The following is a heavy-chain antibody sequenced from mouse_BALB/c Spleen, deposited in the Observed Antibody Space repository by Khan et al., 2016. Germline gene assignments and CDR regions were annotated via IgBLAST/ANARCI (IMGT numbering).Heavy chain of an antibody. V-gene: IGHV14-3*02. J-gene: IGHJ3*01. CDR3: ARWDDDPGCAY. CDR1: GFNIKDTY. D-gene: IGHD2-4*01. Sequence: VQLQQSGAELVKPGASVKLSCTASGFNIKDTYMHWVKQRPEQGLEWIGRIDPANGNTKYDPKFQGKATITADTSSNTAYLQLSSLTSEDTAVYYCARWDDDPGCAYWGQGTLVAVSA. CDR2: IDPANGNT.